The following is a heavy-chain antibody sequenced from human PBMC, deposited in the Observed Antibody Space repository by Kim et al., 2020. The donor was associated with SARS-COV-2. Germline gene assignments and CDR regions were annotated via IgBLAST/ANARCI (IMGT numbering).Heavy chain of an antibody. CDR1: GYSISSANW. V-gene: IGHV4-28*01. Sequence: SETLSLTCAVSGYSISSANWWGWIRQPPGKGLEWIGYIDYSGDTYYNPSLKSRVTMSVDTSKSHFSLKLSSVTAIDTAVYYCARKMTGRYLFDYWGQGALVTVSS. CDR2: IDYSGDT. J-gene: IGHJ4*02. CDR3: ARKMTGRYLFDY. D-gene: IGHD1-26*01.